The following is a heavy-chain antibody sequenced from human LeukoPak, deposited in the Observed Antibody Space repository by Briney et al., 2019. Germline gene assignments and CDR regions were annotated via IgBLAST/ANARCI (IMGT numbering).Heavy chain of an antibody. Sequence: GGSLRLSCEGSGFTFSSYVLHWVRQAPGKGLEWVALVSSDGSKIYYADSAKGRITISRDNSKNTVYLQVNSLRAEDTATYYCARGILAESSVEFDIWGQGTVVTVS. V-gene: IGHV3-30-3*01. CDR2: VSSDGSKI. CDR3: ARGILAESSVEFDI. D-gene: IGHD3-3*01. CDR1: GFTFSSYV. J-gene: IGHJ3*02.